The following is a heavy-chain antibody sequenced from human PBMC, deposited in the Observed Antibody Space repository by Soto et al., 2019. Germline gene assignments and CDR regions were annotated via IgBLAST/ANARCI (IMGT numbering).Heavy chain of an antibody. CDR2: IYFSGST. D-gene: IGHD6-13*01. CDR1: GGSISNGGYY. J-gene: IGHJ6*03. CDR3: ARDSPSQQPNLRWGGGYMDV. V-gene: IGHV4-31*11. Sequence: QLQLQESGPGLVKPSQTLSLTCAVSGGSISNGGYYWSWIRQHPGKGLEWIGSIYFSGSTYYNPSLKSRVTISVATPKNQFSLKLSSVTAADTALYYCARDSPSQQPNLRWGGGYMDVWGKGTTVTVSS.